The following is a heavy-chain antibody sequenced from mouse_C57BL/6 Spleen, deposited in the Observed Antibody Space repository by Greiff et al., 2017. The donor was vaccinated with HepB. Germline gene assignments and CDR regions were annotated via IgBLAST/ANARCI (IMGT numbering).Heavy chain of an antibody. CDR3: TNTVVGGYFDY. CDR2: ISSGGDYI. J-gene: IGHJ2*01. Sequence: EVKLVESGEGLVKPGGSLKLSCAASGFTFSSYAMSWVRQTPEKRLEWVAYISSGGDYIYYADTVKGRFTISRDNARNTLYLQMSSLKSEDTAKYYCTNTVVGGYFDYWGQGTTLTVSS. CDR1: GFTFSSYA. D-gene: IGHD1-1*01. V-gene: IGHV5-9-1*02.